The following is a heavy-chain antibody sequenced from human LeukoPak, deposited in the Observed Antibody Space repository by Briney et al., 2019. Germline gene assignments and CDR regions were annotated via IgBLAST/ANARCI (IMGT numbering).Heavy chain of an antibody. V-gene: IGHV1-2*02. CDR3: ARAFGYGAAAGTFGY. D-gene: IGHD6-13*01. Sequence: ASVKVSCKASGDTFTGYYMYWVRQAPGQGLEWMGWVNPNSGGTNYAQKFQGRVTMPRDTSISTAYMELSRLRSDDTAVYYCARAFGYGAAAGTFGYWGQGTLVTVSS. J-gene: IGHJ4*02. CDR2: VNPNSGGT. CDR1: GDTFTGYY.